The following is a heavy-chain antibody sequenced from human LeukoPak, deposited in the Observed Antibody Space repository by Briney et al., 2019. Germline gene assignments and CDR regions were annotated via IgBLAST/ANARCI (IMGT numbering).Heavy chain of an antibody. V-gene: IGHV3-30*03. Sequence: GGSLRLSCAASGFTFSSWGMHWVRQAPGKGLAGVEVISYDGSNKYYADSVKDRFTISRDNSKNTLYLQMNSLRAEDTAVYYCTTAMGGTHGYWGQGTLVTVSS. CDR3: TTAMGGTHGY. J-gene: IGHJ4*02. CDR1: GFTFSSWG. D-gene: IGHD3-10*01. CDR2: ISYDGSNK.